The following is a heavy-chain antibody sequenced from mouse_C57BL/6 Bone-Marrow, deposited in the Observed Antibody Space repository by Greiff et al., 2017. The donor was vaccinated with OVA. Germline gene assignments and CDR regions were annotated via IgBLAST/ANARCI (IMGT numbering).Heavy chain of an antibody. V-gene: IGHV1-26*01. Sequence: EVQLQQSGPELVKPGASVKISCKASGYTFTDYYMNWVKQSHGKSLEWIGDLNPNNGGTSYNQKFKGKATLTVDKSSSTAYMELRSLTSEDSAVYYCARSGIYYYGSSYWYFDVWGTGTTVTVSS. J-gene: IGHJ1*03. D-gene: IGHD1-1*01. CDR1: GYTFTDYY. CDR3: ARSGIYYYGSSYWYFDV. CDR2: LNPNNGGT.